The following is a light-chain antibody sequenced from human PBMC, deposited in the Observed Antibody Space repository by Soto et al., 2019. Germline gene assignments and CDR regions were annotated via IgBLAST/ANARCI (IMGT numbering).Light chain of an antibody. CDR2: AAS. CDR1: QSISSY. Sequence: DIQMTQSPSSLSASVGDRVTITCRASQSISSYLNWYQQKPGKAPKLLIYAASSLQSGVPSRFSGSVSRTDFTPTISSLQPEDFATYYCQQSYSTPAFGGGTKVEIK. V-gene: IGKV1-39*01. J-gene: IGKJ4*01. CDR3: QQSYSTPA.